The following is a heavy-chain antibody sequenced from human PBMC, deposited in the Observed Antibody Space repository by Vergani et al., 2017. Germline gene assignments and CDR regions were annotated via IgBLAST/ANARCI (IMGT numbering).Heavy chain of an antibody. D-gene: IGHD5-12*01. Sequence: EVQLLESGGDLVQPGGSLRLSCAASGFTFNHYAMNWVRQAPGTGLEWVSGISGSGGSTYSAGSVKGRFTISRDSSKNTLYLQMNSLSAGDTAVYYCAKANPRNSGYDYLYYYHAMDVWGQGTTVTVS. J-gene: IGHJ6*02. CDR3: AKANPRNSGYDYLYYYHAMDV. CDR2: ISGSGGST. CDR1: GFTFNHYA. V-gene: IGHV3-23*01.